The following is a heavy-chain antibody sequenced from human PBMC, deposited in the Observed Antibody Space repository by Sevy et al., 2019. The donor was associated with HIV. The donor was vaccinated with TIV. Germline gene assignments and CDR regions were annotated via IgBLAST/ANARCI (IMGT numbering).Heavy chain of an antibody. CDR2: INQDERHI. CDR1: GFTFSSYS. Sequence: GGSLRLSCAASGFTFSSYSMNWVRQAPGKGLEWVAYINQDERHINLLDSVRGRFTISRDNAKNSLYLQMDSLRAEDTAIYYCARDPDWGALDRWGQGTLVTVSS. CDR3: ARDPDWGALDR. V-gene: IGHV3-7*01. D-gene: IGHD7-27*01. J-gene: IGHJ5*02.